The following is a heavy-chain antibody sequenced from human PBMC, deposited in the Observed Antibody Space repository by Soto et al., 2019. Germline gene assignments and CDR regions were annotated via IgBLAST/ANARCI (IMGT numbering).Heavy chain of an antibody. J-gene: IGHJ6*02. D-gene: IGHD3-9*01. CDR3: ARGFPSGYYDILKHNGDDYYGMDV. Sequence: SETLSLTCAVYGGSFSGYYWSWIRQPPGKGLEWIGEINHSGSTNYNPSLKSRVTISVDTSKNQFSLKLSSVTAADTAVYYCARGFPSGYYDILKHNGDDYYGMDVWGQGTTVTVSS. CDR2: INHSGST. CDR1: GGSFSGYY. V-gene: IGHV4-34*01.